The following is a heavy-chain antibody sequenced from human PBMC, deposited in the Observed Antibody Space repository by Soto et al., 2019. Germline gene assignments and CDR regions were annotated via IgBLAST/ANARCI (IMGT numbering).Heavy chain of an antibody. J-gene: IGHJ4*02. Sequence: GGSLRLSCAASGFTFSSYAMSWVRQAPGKGLEWVSAISGSGGSTYYADSVKGRFTVSRDNGKNSLYLQMNSLRAEDTAVYYCAYGGSCDYWGQGTQVTVSS. V-gene: IGHV3-23*01. CDR2: ISGSGGST. CDR1: GFTFSSYA. D-gene: IGHD1-26*01. CDR3: AYGGSCDY.